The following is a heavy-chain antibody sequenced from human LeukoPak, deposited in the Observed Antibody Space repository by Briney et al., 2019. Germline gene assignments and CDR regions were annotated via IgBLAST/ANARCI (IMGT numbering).Heavy chain of an antibody. J-gene: IGHJ5*02. CDR1: GGSISSYY. Sequence: SETLSLTCTVSGGSISSYYWSWIRQPPGKGLEWIGYFYYNGNTNYEPSLRSRVTISVDASKNQFSLKLSSVTAADTAVYYCARHPGGRQNWFDPWGQGTLVTVSS. CDR2: FYYNGNT. V-gene: IGHV4-59*08. D-gene: IGHD3-16*01. CDR3: ARHPGGRQNWFDP.